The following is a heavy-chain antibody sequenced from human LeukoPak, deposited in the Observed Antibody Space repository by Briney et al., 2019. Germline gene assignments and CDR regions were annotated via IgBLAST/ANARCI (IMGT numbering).Heavy chain of an antibody. CDR1: GYTFTGCY. CDR2: INPNSGGT. J-gene: IGHJ4*02. D-gene: IGHD2-2*01. Sequence: ASVKVSCKASGYTFTGCYMHWVRQAPGQGLEWMGWINPNSGGTNYAQKFQGRVTMTRDTSISTAYMELSRLRSDDTAVYYCARANCSSTSCAPDYWGQGILVTVSS. CDR3: ARANCSSTSCAPDY. V-gene: IGHV1-2*02.